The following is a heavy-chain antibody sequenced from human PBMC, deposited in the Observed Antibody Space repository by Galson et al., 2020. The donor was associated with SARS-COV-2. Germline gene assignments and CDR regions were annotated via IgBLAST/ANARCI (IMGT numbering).Heavy chain of an antibody. CDR2: IKQDGSEK. D-gene: IGHD3-22*01. CDR1: GFTFSNYW. J-gene: IGHJ3*02. V-gene: IGHV3-7*01. CDR3: ARDPSSYYDSSGYYGNDAFDI. Sequence: QLGESLKISCVASGFTFSNYWMSWVRQAPGKGLEWVAHIKQDGSEKYYADSVKGRFTISRDNGKNSLYLQVNNLRAEDTAVYYCARDPSSYYDSSGYYGNDAFDIWGQGTMVTVS.